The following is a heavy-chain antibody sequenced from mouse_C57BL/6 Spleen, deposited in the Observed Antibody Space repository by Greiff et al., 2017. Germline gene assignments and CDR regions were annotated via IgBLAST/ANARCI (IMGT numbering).Heavy chain of an antibody. CDR3: AEGLGVFDY. CDR2: IDPSDSYT. V-gene: IGHV1-59*01. J-gene: IGHJ2*01. CDR1: GYTFTSYW. Sequence: QVQLQQPGAELVRPGTSVKLSCKASGYTFTSYWMHWVKQRPGQGLEWIGVIDPSDSYTNSNQKFKGKATLTVDTSSSPAYMQISSLTSEDSAVYYCAEGLGVFDYWGQGTTLTVSS. D-gene: IGHD4-1*01.